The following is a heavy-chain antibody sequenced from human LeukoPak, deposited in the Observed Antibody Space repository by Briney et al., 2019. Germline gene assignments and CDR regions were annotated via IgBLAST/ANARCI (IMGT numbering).Heavy chain of an antibody. CDR2: INPNSGGA. CDR3: ARLYYYDSGGYKYNWFDP. Sequence: ASVKVSCKASGYTFTGYYMHWVRQAPGQGLEWMGWINPNSGGANYAQKFQGRVTMTRDTSISTAYMELSRLRSDDTAIYYCARLYYYDSGGYKYNWFDPWGQGTQVTVSS. V-gene: IGHV1-2*02. CDR1: GYTFTGYY. D-gene: IGHD3-22*01. J-gene: IGHJ5*02.